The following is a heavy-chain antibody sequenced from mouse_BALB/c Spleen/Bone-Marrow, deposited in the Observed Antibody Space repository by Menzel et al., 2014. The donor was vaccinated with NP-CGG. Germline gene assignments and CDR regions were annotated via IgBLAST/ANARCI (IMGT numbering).Heavy chain of an antibody. V-gene: IGHV2-6-7*01. D-gene: IGHD2-2*01. CDR1: GFSLTGYG. J-gene: IGHJ3*01. CDR2: IWGDGST. CDR3: ARDRGYDVGFAY. Sequence: QVQLKESGPGLVAPSQSLSITCTVSGFSLTGYGLNWVRQPPGKGLEWLGMIWGDGSTDYNSALKSRLSISKDNSKSXVFLKMNSLQTDDTAMYYCARDRGYDVGFAYWGQGTLVTVSA.